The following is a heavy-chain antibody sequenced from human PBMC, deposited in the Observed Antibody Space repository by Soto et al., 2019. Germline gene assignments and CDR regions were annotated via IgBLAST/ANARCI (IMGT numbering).Heavy chain of an antibody. Sequence: QVQLAESGGGVVQPGRSLRLSCAASGFMFSLYDMHWVRQPPGKGREWVSVIFSDGSKRYYADSVQDRFTISRDNSKNTLYLQMDSLTPEDTAVYYCGKDDLAIKGGARVVGTGPVGDLWGRGTLVTVSS. D-gene: IGHD2-21*02. CDR1: GFMFSLYD. CDR3: GKDDLAIKGGARVVGTGPVGDL. V-gene: IGHV3-30*18. J-gene: IGHJ5*02. CDR2: IFSDGSKR.